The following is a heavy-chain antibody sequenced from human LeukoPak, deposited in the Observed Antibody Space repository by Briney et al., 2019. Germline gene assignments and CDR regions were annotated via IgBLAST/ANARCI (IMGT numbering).Heavy chain of an antibody. V-gene: IGHV3-48*01. CDR3: ARVLHKRNYDSSVYYGY. Sequence: PGGSLRLSCAASGFTFSNYAMHWVRQAPGKGLEWVSYISSSSTTIYYADSVKGRFTISRDNAKNSLYLQMHSLRAEDTAVYYCARVLHKRNYDSSVYYGYWGQGTLVTVSS. J-gene: IGHJ4*02. D-gene: IGHD3-22*01. CDR1: GFTFSNYA. CDR2: ISSSSTTI.